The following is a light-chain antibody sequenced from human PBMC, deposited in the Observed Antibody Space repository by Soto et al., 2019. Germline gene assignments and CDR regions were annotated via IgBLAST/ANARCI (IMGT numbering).Light chain of an antibody. CDR3: QQYNSYSKT. J-gene: IGKJ1*01. Sequence: DIQMTQSPSTLSASVGDRVTITCRASQSISSWLAWYQQKPGKAPKLLIYKASSLESGVPSRFSGSGSGTEFTLTISSLQPDECATYYCQQYNSYSKTFGQGTKVEIK. CDR2: KAS. V-gene: IGKV1-5*03. CDR1: QSISSW.